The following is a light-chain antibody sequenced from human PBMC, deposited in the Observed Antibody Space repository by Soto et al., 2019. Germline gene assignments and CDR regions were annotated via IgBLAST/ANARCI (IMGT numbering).Light chain of an antibody. CDR2: LCS. CDR3: MPALQTPPI. CDR1: QSLLHSNGYNY. V-gene: IGKV2-28*01. J-gene: IGKJ3*01. Sequence: VMTQSPLSLPVTPGEPASISCRSSQSLLHSNGYNYLDWYLQRPGQSPQLLIFLCSSRASGVPDMFSGSGSGTHFTLKISRVAAEDVVIFYCMPALQTPPIFGPRTEVHI.